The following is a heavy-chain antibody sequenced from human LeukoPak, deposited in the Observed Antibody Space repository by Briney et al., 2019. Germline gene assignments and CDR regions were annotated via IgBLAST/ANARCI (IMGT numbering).Heavy chain of an antibody. V-gene: IGHV6-1*01. J-gene: IGHJ3*01. CDR1: GDSVSSYSAA. CDR3: ARDPEWVYDTFDV. CDR2: TYYRSNWYN. Sequence: SQTLSLTCAISGDSVSSYSAAWNWIRQSPSRGLEWLGRTYYRSNWYNDYAGSLRGRITINPDTSRNQFSVHLSSVTPDDTAVYYCARDPEWVYDTFDVWGQGTMVTVSS. D-gene: IGHD3-3*01.